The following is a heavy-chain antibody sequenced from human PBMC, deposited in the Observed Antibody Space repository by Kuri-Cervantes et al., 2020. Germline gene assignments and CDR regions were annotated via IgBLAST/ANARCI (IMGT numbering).Heavy chain of an antibody. V-gene: IGHV1-69*06. Sequence: SVKVSCKASGGTFTSYSISWVRQAPGQGLEWMGGIIPIFGTTNYAQKFQGRVTITADISTSTAYMELSSLRSEDTAVYYCARASPYGDYVGYWGQGTLVTDSS. CDR1: GGTFTSYS. CDR3: ARASPYGDYVGY. CDR2: IIPIFGTT. J-gene: IGHJ4*02. D-gene: IGHD4-17*01.